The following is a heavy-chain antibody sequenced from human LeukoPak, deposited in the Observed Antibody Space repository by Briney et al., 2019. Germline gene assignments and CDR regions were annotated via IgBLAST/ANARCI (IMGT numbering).Heavy chain of an antibody. CDR2: IYSGGST. Sequence: WGTLGLSCAASGFTVSSNYMSWVRQAPGKGLEWVSVIYSGGSTSYADSVKGRFTISRDNSKNTLYLQMNSLRAEDTAVYYCASLWHFCRRRTAYGMDVWGQGTTVTVSS. CDR1: GFTVSSNY. CDR3: ASLWHFCRRRTAYGMDV. D-gene: IGHD3-3*02. J-gene: IGHJ6*02. V-gene: IGHV3-53*01.